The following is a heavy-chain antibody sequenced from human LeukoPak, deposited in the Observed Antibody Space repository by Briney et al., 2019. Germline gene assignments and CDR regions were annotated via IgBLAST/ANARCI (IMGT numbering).Heavy chain of an antibody. CDR1: GYSISSGYY. CDR3: ARRTSNFYGDRHRLVYYYMDV. D-gene: IGHD4-17*01. V-gene: IGHV4-38-2*02. Sequence: RPSETLSLTCTVSGYSISSGYYWGWIRQPPGKGLEWIGSIYHSGSTYYNPSLKSRVTISVDTSKNQFSLKLSSVTAADTAVYYCARRTSNFYGDRHRLVYYYMDVWGKGTTVTISS. CDR2: IYHSGST. J-gene: IGHJ6*03.